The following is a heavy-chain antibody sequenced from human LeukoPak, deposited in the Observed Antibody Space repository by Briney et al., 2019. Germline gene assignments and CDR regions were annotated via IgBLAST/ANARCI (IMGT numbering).Heavy chain of an antibody. Sequence: SETLSLTCSVSGDSISGSSYYWGWIRQPPGKGLEWIGSIYYSGSTYYNPSLKSRVTISVDTSKNQFSLKLSSVTAADTAVYYCARGAGFDYGDLFDYWGQGTLVTVSS. V-gene: IGHV4-39*07. CDR3: ARGAGFDYGDLFDY. D-gene: IGHD4-17*01. CDR1: GDSISGSSYY. J-gene: IGHJ4*02. CDR2: IYYSGST.